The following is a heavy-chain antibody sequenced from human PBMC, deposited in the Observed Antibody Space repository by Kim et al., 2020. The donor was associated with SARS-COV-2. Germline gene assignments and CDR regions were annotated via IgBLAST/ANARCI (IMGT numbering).Heavy chain of an antibody. J-gene: IGHJ6*02. D-gene: IGHD3-3*01. CDR2: IYYSGST. CDR1: GGSISSGGYY. CDR3: ARAHRTIFGVVEYMDV. V-gene: IGHV4-31*03. Sequence: SETLSLTCTVSGGSISSGGYYWSWIRQHPGKGLEWIGYIYYSGSTYYNPFLKSRVTISVDTSKNQFSLKLSSVTAADTAVYYCARAHRTIFGVVEYMDVWGQGTTVTVSS.